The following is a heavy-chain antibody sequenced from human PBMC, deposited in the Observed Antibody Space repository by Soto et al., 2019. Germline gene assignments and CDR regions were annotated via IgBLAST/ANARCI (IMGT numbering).Heavy chain of an antibody. Sequence: SVKVSCKASGGTFSSYAISWVRQAPGQGLEWMGGIIPIFGTANYAQKFQGRVTITADESTSTAYMELSSLRSEDTAVYYCARGITSGSQNWFDPWGQGTLVTVSS. D-gene: IGHD3-10*01. CDR2: IIPIFGTA. V-gene: IGHV1-69*13. CDR3: ARGITSGSQNWFDP. CDR1: GGTFSSYA. J-gene: IGHJ5*02.